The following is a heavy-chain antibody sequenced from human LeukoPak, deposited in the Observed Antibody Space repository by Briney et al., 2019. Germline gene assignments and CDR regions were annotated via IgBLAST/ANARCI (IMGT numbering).Heavy chain of an antibody. Sequence: GGSLRLSCAASGFTFSSYWMSWVRQAPGKGLEWVANIKQDGSEKYYVDSVKGRFTISRDNAKNSLYLQMNSLRAEDTAVYYCARADLSGYDAFDIWGQGTMVTVSS. CDR2: IKQDGSEK. D-gene: IGHD5-12*01. V-gene: IGHV3-7*01. CDR1: GFTFSSYW. CDR3: ARADLSGYDAFDI. J-gene: IGHJ3*02.